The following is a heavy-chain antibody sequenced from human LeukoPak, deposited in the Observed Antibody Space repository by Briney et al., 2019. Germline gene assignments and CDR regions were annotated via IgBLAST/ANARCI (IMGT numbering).Heavy chain of an antibody. CDR1: GFTFSSFA. J-gene: IGHJ4*02. Sequence: GGSLRLSCAASGFTFSSFAMHWVRQAPGKGLEWVSGISERGGSTNYADSVKGRFIISRDTSKNTVYLQMNSLRVEDTAVYFCAKRGIVIRAVIIIGFHKEAYYFDYWGQGILVTVSS. V-gene: IGHV3-23*01. D-gene: IGHD3-10*01. CDR3: AKRGIVIRAVIIIGFHKEAYYFDY. CDR2: ISERGGST.